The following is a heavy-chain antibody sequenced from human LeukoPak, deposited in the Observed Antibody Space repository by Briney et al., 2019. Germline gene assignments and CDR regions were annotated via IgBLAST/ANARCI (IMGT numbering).Heavy chain of an antibody. J-gene: IGHJ3*02. CDR2: IKQDGGEI. V-gene: IGHV3-7*03. CDR3: ARDGPELGYAFDI. D-gene: IGHD1-26*01. Sequence: PGGSLRLSCAASGFSFSRYWMSWVRQVPRKGLEWVANIKQDGGEIYYVDSVKGRFTISRDNAKNSLYLQMNSLRAEDTAVYYCARDGPELGYAFDIWGQGTMVTVSS. CDR1: GFSFSRYW.